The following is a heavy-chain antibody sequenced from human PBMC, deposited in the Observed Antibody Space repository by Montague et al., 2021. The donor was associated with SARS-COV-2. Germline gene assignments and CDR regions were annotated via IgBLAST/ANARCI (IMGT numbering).Heavy chain of an antibody. D-gene: IGHD1-26*01. CDR3: ARDYYDAHYGMDV. J-gene: IGHJ6*02. V-gene: IGHV3-74*01. CDR2: INSDGSIT. Sequence: SLRLSCAASGFTFSSYWMHWVRQAPGKGLVWVSRINSDGSITKNADSVKGRFTISRDNAKNTLYLQMNSLRAEDTAVYYCARDYYDAHYGMDVWGQETTVTVSS. CDR1: GFTFSSYW.